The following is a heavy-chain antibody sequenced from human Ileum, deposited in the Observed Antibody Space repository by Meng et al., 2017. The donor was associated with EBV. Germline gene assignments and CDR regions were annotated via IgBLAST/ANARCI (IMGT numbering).Heavy chain of an antibody. CDR2: IYWDDDK. CDR3: ARRSFAAGSPDY. J-gene: IGHJ4*02. CDR1: GFSLNTGGMA. D-gene: IGHD3-10*01. Sequence: ITLKESCPTLVNPTHTLTLPCTFSGFSLNTGGMAVGWIRQPPGKALEWLALIYWDDDKRYSPSLKTRLTITKDTSKNQVVLTMTNMDPVDTATYYCARRSFAAGSPDYWGQGTLVTVSS. V-gene: IGHV2-5*02.